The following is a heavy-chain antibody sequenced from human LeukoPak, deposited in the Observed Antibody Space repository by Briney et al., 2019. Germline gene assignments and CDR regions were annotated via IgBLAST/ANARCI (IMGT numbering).Heavy chain of an antibody. CDR2: ISSSGSTL. J-gene: IGHJ4*02. D-gene: IGHD3-22*01. CDR3: ASYTYYYDSSGYYYVPY. Sequence: GGSLRLSCAASGFTFSSYEMNWVRQAPGRGLEWVSYISSSGSTLYYADSVKGRFTISRDNAKNSLYLQMNSLRAEDTAVYYCASYTYYYDSSGYYYVPYWGQGTLVTVSS. CDR1: GFTFSSYE. V-gene: IGHV3-48*03.